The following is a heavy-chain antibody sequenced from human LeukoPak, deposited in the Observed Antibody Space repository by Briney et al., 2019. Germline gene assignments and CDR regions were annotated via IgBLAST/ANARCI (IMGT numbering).Heavy chain of an antibody. V-gene: IGHV3-7*03. CDR2: INQDESSK. CDR3: AKAANYDILTGYYLDY. Sequence: GGSLRLSCAVSGFTFSSYWMGWVRQAPGKGLAWVANINQDESSKYYEDSVKGRFTISRDNSKNTLYLQMNNLRAEDTAIYYCAKAANYDILTGYYLDYWGQGTLVTVSS. CDR1: GFTFSSYW. J-gene: IGHJ4*02. D-gene: IGHD3-9*01.